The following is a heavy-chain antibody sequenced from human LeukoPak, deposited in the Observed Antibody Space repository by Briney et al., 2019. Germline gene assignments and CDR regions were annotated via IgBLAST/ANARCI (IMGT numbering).Heavy chain of an antibody. CDR1: GFTFSDFW. CDR3: ARGAQWELLFYFDY. V-gene: IGHV3-66*01. D-gene: IGHD1-26*01. Sequence: QPGGSLRLSCAASGFTFSDFWMHWVRQAPGKGLEWVSVIYSGGSTYYADSVKGRFTISRDNSKNTLYLQMNSLRAEDTAVYYCARGAQWELLFYFDYWGQGTLVTVSS. J-gene: IGHJ4*02. CDR2: IYSGGST.